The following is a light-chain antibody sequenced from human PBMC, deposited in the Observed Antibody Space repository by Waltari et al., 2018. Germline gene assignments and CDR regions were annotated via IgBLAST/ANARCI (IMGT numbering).Light chain of an antibody. J-gene: IGLJ2*01. Sequence: QPALTQPASVSGSPGQSITISCTGSSNDIGNSNHVCWYQQHPGNAPRPNISEVTERPAGVLGRCSGSKSGNTASLTISGLQAEDEADYYCLSYTTRISFVFGGGTKLSVL. CDR1: SNDIGNSNH. CDR2: EVT. CDR3: LSYTTRISFV. V-gene: IGLV2-23*02.